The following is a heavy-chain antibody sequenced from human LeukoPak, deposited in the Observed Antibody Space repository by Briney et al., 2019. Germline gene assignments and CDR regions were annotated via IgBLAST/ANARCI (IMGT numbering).Heavy chain of an antibody. Sequence: SGPTLVNPTQTLTLTCTFSGFSLNTRGVGVGWIRQPPGRALEWLALIYWDDDRRYSPSLKSRLTITKDTSRNQVVLTMTNMDPVDTATYFCAHRKNYYGSSVFDNWGQGTLVTVSS. J-gene: IGHJ4*02. CDR1: GFSLNTRGVG. D-gene: IGHD3-22*01. CDR3: AHRKNYYGSSVFDN. CDR2: IYWDDDR. V-gene: IGHV2-5*02.